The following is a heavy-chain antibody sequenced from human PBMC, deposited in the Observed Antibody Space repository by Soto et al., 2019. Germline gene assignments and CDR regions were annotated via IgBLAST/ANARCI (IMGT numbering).Heavy chain of an antibody. D-gene: IGHD6-13*01. CDR3: ARVGRSRWYLGGMDV. CDR2: INPSGGST. Sequence: ASVKVSCKASGYTFTSYYMHWVRQAPGQGLEWMGIINPSGGSTSYAQKFQGRVTMTRDTSTSTVYMELSSLRSEDTAVYYCARVGRSRWYLGGMDVWGQGTTVTVSS. CDR1: GYTFTSYY. J-gene: IGHJ6*02. V-gene: IGHV1-46*01.